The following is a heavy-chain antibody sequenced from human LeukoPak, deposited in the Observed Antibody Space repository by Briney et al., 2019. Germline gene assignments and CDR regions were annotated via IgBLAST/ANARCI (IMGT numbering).Heavy chain of an antibody. CDR2: IADAGT. D-gene: IGHD3-16*01. J-gene: IGHJ3*01. Sequence: PGGSLRLSCAASGFTFNNIAMTWVRQAPGKGLEWVSTIADAGTYYADSVKGRFTISRDNSKNMLYLQLNSLRAGDTAMYYCAKNLGPFDVRGQGTMVTVSS. CDR3: AKNLGPFDV. V-gene: IGHV3-23*01. CDR1: GFTFNNIA.